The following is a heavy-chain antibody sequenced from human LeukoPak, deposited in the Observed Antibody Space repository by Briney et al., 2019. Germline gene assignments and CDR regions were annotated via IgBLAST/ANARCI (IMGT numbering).Heavy chain of an antibody. Sequence: PGGSLRLSCAASGFTFSSYWMSWVRQAPGKGLEWVANIKQDGSEKYYVDSVKGRFTISSDNAKSSLYLQMNSLRAEDTAVYYCARVGVYRTYFDYWGQGTLVTVSS. D-gene: IGHD6-13*01. CDR1: GFTFSSYW. V-gene: IGHV3-7*01. CDR2: IKQDGSEK. J-gene: IGHJ4*02. CDR3: ARVGVYRTYFDY.